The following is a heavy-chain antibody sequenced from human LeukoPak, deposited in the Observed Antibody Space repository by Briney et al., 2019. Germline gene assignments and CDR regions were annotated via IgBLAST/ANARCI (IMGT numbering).Heavy chain of an antibody. Sequence: GRSLRLSCAASGFTFSSYAMHWVRQAPGKGLEWVAVISYDGSNKYYADSVKGRFTISRDNSKNTLYLQMNSLRAEDTAVYYCARWTYYYDSSGYPELDYWGQGTLVTVSS. CDR3: ARWTYYYDSSGYPELDY. J-gene: IGHJ4*02. V-gene: IGHV3-30-3*01. CDR1: GFTFSSYA. D-gene: IGHD3-22*01. CDR2: ISYDGSNK.